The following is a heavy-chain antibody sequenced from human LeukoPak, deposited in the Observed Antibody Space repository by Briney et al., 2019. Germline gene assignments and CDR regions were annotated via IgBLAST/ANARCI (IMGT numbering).Heavy chain of an antibody. D-gene: IGHD1-26*01. CDR2: ISSSSSYI. J-gene: IGHJ3*02. V-gene: IGHV3-21*01. CDR3: ARGGGSDAFDI. CDR1: GFTFSSYS. Sequence: GGSLRLSCAASGFTFSSYSMNWVRQAPGKGLEWVSSISSSSSYIYYADSVKSRFTISRDNAKNSLYLQMNSLRAEDTAVYYCARGGGSDAFDIWGQGTMVTVSS.